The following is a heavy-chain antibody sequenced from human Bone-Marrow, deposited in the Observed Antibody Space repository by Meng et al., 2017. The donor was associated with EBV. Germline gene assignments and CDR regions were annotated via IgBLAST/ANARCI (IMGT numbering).Heavy chain of an antibody. CDR2: VHYTGST. CDR1: GDSISRFYS. Sequence: QVQLRESGPGQVQPSGSLPLPSTAPGDSISRFYSGGWIRQPPGRGLEWIGSVHYTGSTYYSPSLKSRVTVSVDTSKNQFSLRLTSVTAADTAVYYCARPFPSWQSPRLDPFGAWGQGTLVTVSS. J-gene: IGHJ5*02. CDR3: ARPFPSWQSPRLDPFGA. D-gene: IGHD6-19*01. V-gene: IGHV4-39*01.